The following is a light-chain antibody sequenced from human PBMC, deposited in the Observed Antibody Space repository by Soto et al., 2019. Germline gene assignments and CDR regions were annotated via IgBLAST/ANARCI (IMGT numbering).Light chain of an antibody. CDR1: QGISSA. CDR2: HAS. V-gene: IGKV1-13*02. Sequence: AIQLTQSPSSLSASVGDRVTITCRASQGISSALAWYQQKPGKAPNLLIYHASSLESRVPSRFTGSGSGTDFTLTISSLQPEDFATYHCQQFSSYPLTFGGGTKVEIK. J-gene: IGKJ4*01. CDR3: QQFSSYPLT.